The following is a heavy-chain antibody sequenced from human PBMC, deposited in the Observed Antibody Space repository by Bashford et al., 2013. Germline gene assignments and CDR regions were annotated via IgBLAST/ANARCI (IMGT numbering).Heavy chain of an antibody. Sequence: GGSLRLSCAASGFAFSGAWMNWVRQAPGQGLEWVGRIRGNIDGGTTEYAAPVKGRVTISRDDSRRMVYLQMNSLRSDDTGVYYCTRGGTSSTSYYDPMDVWGQGATVTVSS. CDR2: IRGNIDGGTT. V-gene: IGHV3-15*07. J-gene: IGHJ6*02. D-gene: IGHD2-15*01. CDR1: GFAFSGAW. CDR3: TRGGTSSTSYYDPMDV.